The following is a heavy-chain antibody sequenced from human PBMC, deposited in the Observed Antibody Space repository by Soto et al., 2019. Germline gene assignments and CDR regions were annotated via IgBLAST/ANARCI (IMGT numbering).Heavy chain of an antibody. J-gene: IGHJ4*02. D-gene: IGHD3-22*01. Sequence: GGSLGLSCAASGFTFSSYAMSWVRQAPGKGLEWVSAISGSGGSTYYADSVKGRFTISRDNSKNTLYLQMNSLRAEDTAVYYCAKVYYDSSGYYLGFWGQGTLVTVSS. CDR1: GFTFSSYA. CDR2: ISGSGGST. V-gene: IGHV3-23*01. CDR3: AKVYYDSSGYYLGF.